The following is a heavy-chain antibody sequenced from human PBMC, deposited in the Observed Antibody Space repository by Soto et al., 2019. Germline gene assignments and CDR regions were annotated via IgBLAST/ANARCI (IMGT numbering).Heavy chain of an antibody. J-gene: IGHJ5*02. CDR1: GGSISSYY. V-gene: IGHV4-59*01. CDR2: IYYSGST. CDR3: AREVGSSKEYNWLAP. D-gene: IGHD1-26*01. Sequence: SETLSLTCTVSGGSISSYYWSWIRQPPGKGLEWIGYIYYSGSTNYNPSLKSRVTISVDTSKNQFSLKLSSVTAADTAVYSCAREVGSSKEYNWLAPGGQGTRVTVSS.